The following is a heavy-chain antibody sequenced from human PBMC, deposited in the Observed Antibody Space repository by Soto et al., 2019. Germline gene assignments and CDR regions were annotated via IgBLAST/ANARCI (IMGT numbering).Heavy chain of an antibody. J-gene: IGHJ4*02. Sequence: WETLSLTCAVYGGSFSGYYWSWIRQPPGKGLEWIGEINHSGSTNYDPSLKSRVTISVDTSKNQFSLKLSSVTAADTAVYYCARGKLLRTTTYYYDSSGYLRYYFDYWGQGTLVTVSS. CDR2: INHSGST. V-gene: IGHV4-34*01. CDR1: GGSFSGYY. CDR3: ARGKLLRTTTYYYDSSGYLRYYFDY. D-gene: IGHD3-22*01.